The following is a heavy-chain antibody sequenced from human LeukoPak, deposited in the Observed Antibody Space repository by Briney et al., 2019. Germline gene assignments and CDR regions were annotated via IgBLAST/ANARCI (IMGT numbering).Heavy chain of an antibody. D-gene: IGHD2-15*01. J-gene: IGHJ5*02. CDR2: VKSKTDGGTT. V-gene: IGHV3-15*01. CDR1: GFTFSNAW. Sequence: PGGSLRLSCTASGFTFSNAWMSWVRQAPGKGLEWVGRVKSKTDGGTTDYAAPVKGRFTISRDDSKNALYLRMNSLRADDTAVYYCAINGGSYSFDPWGQGTLVTVSS. CDR3: AINGGSYSFDP.